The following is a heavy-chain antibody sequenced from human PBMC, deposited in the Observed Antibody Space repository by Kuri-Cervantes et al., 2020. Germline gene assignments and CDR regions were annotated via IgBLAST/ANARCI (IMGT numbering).Heavy chain of an antibody. J-gene: IGHJ3*02. V-gene: IGHV3-21*01. CDR2: ISSSSSYI. CDR3: ARTCGGDCLGAFDI. D-gene: IGHD2-21*02. CDR1: GFTFSSYS. Sequence: GGSLRLSCAASGFTFSSYSMNWVRQAPGKGLEWVSSISSSSSYIYYADSVKGRFTISRDSAKNSLYLQMNSLRAEDTAVYYCARTCGGDCLGAFDIWGQGTMVTVSS.